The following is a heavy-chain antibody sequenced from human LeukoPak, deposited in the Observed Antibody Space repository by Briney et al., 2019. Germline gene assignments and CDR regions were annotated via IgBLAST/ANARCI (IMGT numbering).Heavy chain of an antibody. J-gene: IGHJ4*02. CDR1: GFSFSNYN. V-gene: IGHV3-30*02. Sequence: PGGSLRLSCAASGFSFSNYNMHWVRLAPGKGPEWVAFIRHYGGDIRYADSVKGRFTISRDNSKNTLYLQMDSLRADDTAVYYCAKDTNTWTMDYWGQGTLVIVSS. D-gene: IGHD4/OR15-4a*01. CDR2: IRHYGGDI. CDR3: AKDTNTWTMDY.